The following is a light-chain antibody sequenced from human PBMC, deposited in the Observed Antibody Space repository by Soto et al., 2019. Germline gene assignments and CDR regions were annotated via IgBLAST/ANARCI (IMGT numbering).Light chain of an antibody. J-gene: IGKJ4*01. CDR2: DAS. V-gene: IGKV3-11*01. CDR1: QSVSSY. CDR3: QQRSTWPLT. Sequence: EIVLTQSPATLSLSPGERATLSCRATQSVSSYLAWYQHKPGQAPRLLIYDASNRATGIPARFSGSGSGTDFTLTIISLEPEDFAVYYCQQRSTWPLTFGGVTKVEIK.